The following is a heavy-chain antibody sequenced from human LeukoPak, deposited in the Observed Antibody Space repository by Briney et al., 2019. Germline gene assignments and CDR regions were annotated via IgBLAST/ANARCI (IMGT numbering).Heavy chain of an antibody. Sequence: ASVKVSCKASGGTFNSYTFSWVRQAPGQGLEWMGGIIPIFGTANYAQKFQGRVTITADESTSTAYMELSSLRSEDTAVYYCAGRYCSGGSCYSSYFDYWGQGTLVTVSS. CDR2: IIPIFGTA. CDR1: GGTFNSYT. CDR3: AGRYCSGGSCYSSYFDY. V-gene: IGHV1-69*13. D-gene: IGHD2-15*01. J-gene: IGHJ4*02.